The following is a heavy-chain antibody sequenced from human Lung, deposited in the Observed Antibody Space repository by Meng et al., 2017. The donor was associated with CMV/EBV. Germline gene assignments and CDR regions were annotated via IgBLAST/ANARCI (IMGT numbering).Heavy chain of an antibody. Sequence: SVXVSXXASGYTFTGYYMHWVRQAPGQGLEWMGWINPNSGGTNYAQKFQGRVTMTRDTSISTAYMELSRLRSDDTAVYYCASPAQGSGSYRPHLYYYDYYGMDVWGQRXTVTVSS. CDR3: ASPAQGSGSYRPHLYYYDYYGMDV. CDR2: INPNSGGT. CDR1: GYTFTGYY. V-gene: IGHV1-2*02. D-gene: IGHD3-10*01. J-gene: IGHJ6*02.